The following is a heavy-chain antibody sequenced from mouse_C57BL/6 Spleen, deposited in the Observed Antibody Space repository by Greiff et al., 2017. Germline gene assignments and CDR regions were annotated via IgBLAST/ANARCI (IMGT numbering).Heavy chain of an antibody. CDR1: GYTFTSYW. Sequence: VQLQQPGAELVKPGASVKLSCKASGYTFTSYWMHWVKQRPGQGLEWIGMIHPNSGSTNYNEKFKSKATLTVDKSSSTAYMQLSSLTSEDSAVYYCARARTTVVDAMDYWGQGTSVTVSS. CDR2: IHPNSGST. V-gene: IGHV1-64*01. D-gene: IGHD1-1*01. CDR3: ARARTTVVDAMDY. J-gene: IGHJ4*01.